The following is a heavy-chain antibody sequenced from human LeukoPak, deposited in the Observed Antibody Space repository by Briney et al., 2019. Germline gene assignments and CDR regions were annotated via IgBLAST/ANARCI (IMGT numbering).Heavy chain of an antibody. D-gene: IGHD2-2*02. CDR3: AGAPRGCSSTSCYNYYYYMDV. Sequence: GASVKVSCKASGYTFTSYDINWVRQATGQGLEWMGWMNPNSGNTGYAQKFQGRVTITRNTSISTAYMELSSLRSEDAAVYYCAGAPRGCSSTSCYNYYYYMDVWGKGTTVTVSS. CDR2: MNPNSGNT. CDR1: GYTFTSYD. V-gene: IGHV1-8*03. J-gene: IGHJ6*03.